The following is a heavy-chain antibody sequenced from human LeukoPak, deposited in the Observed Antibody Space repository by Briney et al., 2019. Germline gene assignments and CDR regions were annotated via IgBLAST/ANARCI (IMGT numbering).Heavy chain of an antibody. D-gene: IGHD2-2*01. V-gene: IGHV5-51*01. CDR3: ARVAAVVVNQLPHRYFDY. CDR1: GYSFTSYW. CDR2: IYPGDSDT. Sequence: PGESLKISCKGSGYSFTSYWIGWVRQMPGKGLEWMGVIYPGDSDTRYSPSFQGQVTISADKSISTAYLQWSSLKASDTAMYYCARVAAVVVNQLPHRYFDYWGQGTLVTVSS. J-gene: IGHJ4*02.